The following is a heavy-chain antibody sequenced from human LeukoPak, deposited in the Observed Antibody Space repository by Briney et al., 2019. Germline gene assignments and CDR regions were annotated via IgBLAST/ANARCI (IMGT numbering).Heavy chain of an antibody. CDR2: ISGSDGGT. CDR3: AKGPYDSSGYHFDY. Sequence: GGSLRLSCAASGFTFSTYAMNWVRQAPGKGLEWVSAISGSDGGTDYGDSVKGRFTISRDNSKNTLYLQMNSLRAEDTALYYCAKGPYDSSGYHFDYWGQGTLVTVSS. CDR1: GFTFSTYA. D-gene: IGHD3-22*01. J-gene: IGHJ4*02. V-gene: IGHV3-23*01.